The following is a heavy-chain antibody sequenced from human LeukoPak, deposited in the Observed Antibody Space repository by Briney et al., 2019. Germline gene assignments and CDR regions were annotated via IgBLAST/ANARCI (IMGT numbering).Heavy chain of an antibody. J-gene: IGHJ4*02. CDR3: ARGLLRGYDGVDY. V-gene: IGHV3-7*01. D-gene: IGHD5-12*01. CDR2: IKQDGSEK. CDR1: GFTFSSYW. Sequence: PGGSLRLSCAASGFTFSSYWMSWVRQAPGKGLEWVANIKQDGSEKYYVDSVKGRFTISRDNAKNSLYLQMNSLRAEDTAVYYCARGLLRGYDGVDYWGQGTLVTVSS.